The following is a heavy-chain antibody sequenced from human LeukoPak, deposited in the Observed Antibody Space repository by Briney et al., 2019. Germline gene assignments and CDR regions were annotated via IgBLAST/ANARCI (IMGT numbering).Heavy chain of an antibody. V-gene: IGHV3-30*02. CDR1: GFTISINA. Sequence: GGSLRLSCAASGFTISINAMHWVRQAPGKGLEWVAFIGHDGSAKNYADSVKGRFTISRDNSKNTLYLQMNSLRAEDTAVYYCARDSTRYYDFWSGYLPSGYWGQGTLVTVSS. CDR3: ARDSTRYYDFWSGYLPSGY. D-gene: IGHD3-3*01. J-gene: IGHJ4*02. CDR2: IGHDGSAK.